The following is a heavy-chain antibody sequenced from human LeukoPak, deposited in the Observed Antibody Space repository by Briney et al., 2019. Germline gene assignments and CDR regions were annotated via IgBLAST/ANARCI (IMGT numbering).Heavy chain of an antibody. J-gene: IGHJ4*02. CDR3: SSGSYLNIDY. Sequence: SETLSLTCAVYGGSFSGYYWSWIRQPPGKGLEWIGEINHSGSTNYNPSLKSRVTISVDTSKNQFSLKLSSVTAADTAVYYCSSGSYLNIDYWGQGTLVTVSS. D-gene: IGHD3-10*01. V-gene: IGHV4-34*03. CDR2: INHSGST. CDR1: GGSFSGYY.